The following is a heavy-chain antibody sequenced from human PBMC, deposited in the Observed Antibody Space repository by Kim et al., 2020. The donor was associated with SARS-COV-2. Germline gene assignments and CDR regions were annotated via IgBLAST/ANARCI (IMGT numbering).Heavy chain of an antibody. CDR1: GLTLRSYA. CDR3: VPCVTLADRSGWCTFFDH. Sequence: GGSLRPSCAASGLTLRSYAMNWVRQGPGKGLEWVSSITRGGDTYYAASVKGRFTLSRDNFTDTLRLQMNSLRAEDTGNYYCVPCVTLADRSGWCTFFDH. D-gene: IGHD6-19*01. V-gene: IGHV3-23*01. J-gene: IGHJ4*01. CDR2: ITRGGDT.